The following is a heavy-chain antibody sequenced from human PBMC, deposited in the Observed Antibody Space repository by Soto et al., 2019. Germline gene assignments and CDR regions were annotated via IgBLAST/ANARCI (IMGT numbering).Heavy chain of an antibody. Sequence: QVQLVESGGGVVQPGRSLRLSCAASGFIFSDFGMHWVRQPPGKGLEWVALISYDGSDKYYADSVKGRFIISRDNSKNTLYLQMNSLRAEDTAVYYCADAGSGNYGPCTYWGQGTLVTVSS. CDR3: ADAGSGNYGPCTY. D-gene: IGHD3-10*01. V-gene: IGHV3-30*03. CDR1: GFIFSDFG. J-gene: IGHJ4*02. CDR2: ISYDGSDK.